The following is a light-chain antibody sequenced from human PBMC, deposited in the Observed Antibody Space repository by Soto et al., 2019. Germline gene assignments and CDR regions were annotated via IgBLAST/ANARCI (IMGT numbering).Light chain of an antibody. CDR3: QQFRDSRFT. J-gene: IGKJ3*01. Sequence: EIVLTQSPGTLSLSPGQRATLSCRASQSISSSSLAWYQQRPGQAPRLLIYGASSRATGVPDRFSGSGSGTDFTLTISRLEPEDFSVYYFQQFRDSRFTFGPGTKVDIK. CDR1: QSISSSS. V-gene: IGKV3-20*01. CDR2: GAS.